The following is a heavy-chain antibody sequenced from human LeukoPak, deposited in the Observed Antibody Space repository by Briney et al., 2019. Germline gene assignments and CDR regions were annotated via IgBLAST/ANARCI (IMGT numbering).Heavy chain of an antibody. V-gene: IGHV4-34*01. D-gene: IGHD2-15*01. CDR2: INHSGST. CDR3: ARDKWSMYYFDY. Sequence: PSETLSLTCAVYGGSFSGYYWSWIRQPPGKGLEWIGEINHSGSTNYNPSLKSRVTISVDTSKNQFSLKLSSVTAADTAVYYCARDKWSMYYFDYWGQGTLVTVSS. CDR1: GGSFSGYY. J-gene: IGHJ4*02.